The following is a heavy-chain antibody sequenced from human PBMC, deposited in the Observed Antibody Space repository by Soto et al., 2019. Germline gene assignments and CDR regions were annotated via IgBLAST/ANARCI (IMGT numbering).Heavy chain of an antibody. V-gene: IGHV1-69*04. CDR1: GGTFSSYA. CDR2: IIPILGIA. Sequence: ASVKVSCKASGGTFSSYAISWVRQAPGQGLEWMGRIIPILGIANYAQKFQGRVTITADKSTRAAYMELSSLRSEDPAVYDCARRAVGGVMRPDYSDGMDVWGQGTPVTVSS. D-gene: IGHD3-16*01. J-gene: IGHJ6*02. CDR3: ARRAVGGVMRPDYSDGMDV.